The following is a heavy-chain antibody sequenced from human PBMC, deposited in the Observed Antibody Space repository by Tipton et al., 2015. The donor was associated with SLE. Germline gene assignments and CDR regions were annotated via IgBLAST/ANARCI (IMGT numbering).Heavy chain of an antibody. J-gene: IGHJ4*02. CDR2: TSYDESNK. D-gene: IGHD2-15*01. Sequence: FLRLSCAASGFSFSTFAMHWVRQAPGKGLEWVAVTSYDESNKNYADSVKGRFTISRDNHKNTLYLQMNSLRDEDTAVYYCATHVGNALDYWGQGTLVSVSS. V-gene: IGHV3-30-3*01. CDR3: ATHVGNALDY. CDR1: GFSFSTFA.